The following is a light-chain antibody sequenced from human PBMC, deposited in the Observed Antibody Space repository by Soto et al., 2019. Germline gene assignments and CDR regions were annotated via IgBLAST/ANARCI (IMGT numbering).Light chain of an antibody. CDR1: QSVSSY. CDR2: DAS. CDR3: QQRGKWPRT. J-gene: IGKJ2*01. Sequence: EIVLTQSPATLSLSLGERATLSCRASQSVSSYLAWYQQKPGQAPRLLIYDASNRATDIPARFSGSGSGTDFTLTISSLESEDFGVYYCQQRGKWPRTFGQGTKLEIK. V-gene: IGKV3-11*01.